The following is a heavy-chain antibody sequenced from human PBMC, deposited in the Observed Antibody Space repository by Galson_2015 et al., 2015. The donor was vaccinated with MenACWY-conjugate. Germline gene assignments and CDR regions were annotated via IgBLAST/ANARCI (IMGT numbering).Heavy chain of an antibody. CDR3: ASDILTDFDY. D-gene: IGHD3-9*01. Sequence: SLRLSCAASGFTFRTYWMHWVRQTPGKGLVWASGITGDGSRTNYADSVKGRFTVSRDNAKNTLYLQMNSLRAEDTAVYYCASDILTDFDYWGQGTLVTVSS. J-gene: IGHJ4*02. CDR1: GFTFRTYW. V-gene: IGHV3-74*01. CDR2: ITGDGSRT.